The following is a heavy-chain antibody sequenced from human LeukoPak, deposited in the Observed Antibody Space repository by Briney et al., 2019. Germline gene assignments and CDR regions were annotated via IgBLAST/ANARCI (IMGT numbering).Heavy chain of an antibody. V-gene: IGHV3-74*01. CDR2: INPDGSWT. Sequence: GGSLRLSCAASGFTFNSYWMVWFRQAPGKGLVWVSCINPDGSWTLHADSVKGRFAISRDYARNTLYLQMNSLGVEDTAVYYCAKDRSSSWYGDWFDPWGQGTLVTVSS. CDR3: AKDRSSSWYGDWFDP. CDR1: GFTFNSYW. J-gene: IGHJ5*02. D-gene: IGHD6-13*01.